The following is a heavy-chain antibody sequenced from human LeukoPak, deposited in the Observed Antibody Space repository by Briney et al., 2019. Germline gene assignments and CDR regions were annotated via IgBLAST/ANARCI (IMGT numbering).Heavy chain of an antibody. J-gene: IGHJ4*02. CDR1: GGSISSYY. V-gene: IGHV4-59*01. CDR3: AREWGYDRSGQIDY. Sequence: SETLFLTCSVSGGSISSYYWSWIRQPPGKGLEWIGYIYNSGSTYSNPSLKSRVTISVDTSKNQFSLKLSSVTAADTAVYYCAREWGYDRSGQIDYWGQGTLVTVSS. CDR2: IYNSGST. D-gene: IGHD3-22*01.